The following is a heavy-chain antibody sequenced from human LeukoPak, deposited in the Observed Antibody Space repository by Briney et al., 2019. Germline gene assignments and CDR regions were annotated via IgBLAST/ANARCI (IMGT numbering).Heavy chain of an antibody. CDR2: IRQDGSGT. CDR1: GFSLSGYW. D-gene: IGHD1-26*01. Sequence: GGSLRLSCAASGFSLSGYWMSWVRQAPGKGLQWVANIRQDGSGTYYVDSVKGRFTGSRDSAKNSLFLEMDSLRADDTAVYYCARERRIVGTINNAFDIWGLGTMVTVSS. V-gene: IGHV3-7*04. J-gene: IGHJ3*02. CDR3: ARERRIVGTINNAFDI.